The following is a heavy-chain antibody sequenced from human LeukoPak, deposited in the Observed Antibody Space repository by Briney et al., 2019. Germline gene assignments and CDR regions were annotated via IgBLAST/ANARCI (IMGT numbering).Heavy chain of an antibody. CDR2: IIPILGIA. J-gene: IGHJ6*02. CDR1: GGTFSSYA. D-gene: IGHD3-3*01. CDR3: ASTIFGVVPLCGYYGMDV. Sequence: SVKVSCKASGGTFSSYAISWVRQAPGQGLEWMGRIIPILGIANYAQKFQGRVTITADKSTSTAYMELSSLRSEDTAVYYCASTIFGVVPLCGYYGMDVWGQGTTVTVSS. V-gene: IGHV1-69*04.